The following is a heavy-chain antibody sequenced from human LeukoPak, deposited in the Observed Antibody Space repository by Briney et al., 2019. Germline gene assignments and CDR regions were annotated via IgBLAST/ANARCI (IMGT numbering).Heavy chain of an antibody. CDR2: IYYTGNT. CDR1: GGSTSDYY. CDR3: ARGGNLSTYFDS. Sequence: SETLSLTCSVSGGSTSDYYWNWIRQPAGQGLEWLGRIYYTGNTAYNPSLESRLTMSLDTAKNQFSLKVTSVTAADTAVYYCARGGNLSTYFDSWGQGTLVTVSS. V-gene: IGHV4-4*07. J-gene: IGHJ4*02.